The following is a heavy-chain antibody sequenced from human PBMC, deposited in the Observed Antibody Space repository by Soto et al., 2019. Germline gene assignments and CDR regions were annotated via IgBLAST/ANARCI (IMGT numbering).Heavy chain of an antibody. CDR3: ARDPHSSSWSEAQRARVY. V-gene: IGHV3-21*01. Sequence: PGGSLRLSCAASGFTFSSYSMNWVRQAPGKGLEWVSSISSSSSYIYYADSVKGRFTISRDNAKNSLYLQMNSLRAEDTAVYYCARDPHSSSWSEAQRARVYWGQGTLVTVSS. D-gene: IGHD6-13*01. J-gene: IGHJ4*02. CDR1: GFTFSSYS. CDR2: ISSSSSYI.